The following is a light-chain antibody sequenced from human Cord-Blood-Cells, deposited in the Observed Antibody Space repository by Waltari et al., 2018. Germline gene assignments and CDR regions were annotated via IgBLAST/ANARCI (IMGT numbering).Light chain of an antibody. CDR1: QSISSY. CDR3: QQCYSTPLT. CDR2: DAS. Sequence: DIQMTQSPSSMSASVGDRVTITCRASQSISSYLNWYQQKPGKAPKLLIYDASSLQSGVPSRFSGSGSGTDFTLTISSRQPDDFATYYCQQCYSTPLTFGQGTKVEIK. V-gene: IGKV1-39*01. J-gene: IGKJ1*01.